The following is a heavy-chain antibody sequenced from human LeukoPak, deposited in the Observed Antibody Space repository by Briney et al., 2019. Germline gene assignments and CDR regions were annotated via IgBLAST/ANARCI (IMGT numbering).Heavy chain of an antibody. CDR1: GYTFTSYG. CDR2: ISAYNGNT. V-gene: IGHV1-18*01. Sequence: ASVKVSCKASGYTFTSYGVSWWRRAPGQGLEWMGWISAYNGNTNYAQRLQGRGTMTTYTDTSTTYMELRSMPSDETAVYYCARDRVRTYYDSSGYCPDTGYWGQGTLVTVSS. D-gene: IGHD3-22*01. J-gene: IGHJ4*02. CDR3: ARDRVRTYYDSSGYCPDTGY.